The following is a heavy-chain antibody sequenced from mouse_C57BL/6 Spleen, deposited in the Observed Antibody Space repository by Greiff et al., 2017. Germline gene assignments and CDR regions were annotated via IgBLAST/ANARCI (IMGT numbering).Heavy chain of an antibody. Sequence: VQLQQPGAELVRPGSSVKLSCKASGYTFTSYWMPWVKQRPIQGLEWIGNIDPSDSETHYNQKFKDKATLTVDKSSSTAYMQLSSLTSEDSAVYYCASEAQATLAYWGQGTLVTVSA. J-gene: IGHJ3*01. D-gene: IGHD3-2*02. V-gene: IGHV1-52*01. CDR1: GYTFTSYW. CDR3: ASEAQATLAY. CDR2: IDPSDSET.